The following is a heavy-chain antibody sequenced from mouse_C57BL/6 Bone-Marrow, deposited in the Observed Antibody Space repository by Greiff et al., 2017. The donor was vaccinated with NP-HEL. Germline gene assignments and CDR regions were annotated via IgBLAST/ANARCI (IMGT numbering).Heavy chain of an antibody. J-gene: IGHJ2*01. CDR1: GYAFSSSW. CDR3: AREEDGNYDY. D-gene: IGHD2-1*01. Sequence: VKLMESGPELVKPGASVKISCKASGYAFSSSWMNWVKQRPGKGLEWIGRIYPGDGDTNYNGKFKGKATLTADKSSSTAYMQLSSLTSEDSAVYFCAREEDGNYDYWGQGTTLTVSS. CDR2: IYPGDGDT. V-gene: IGHV1-82*01.